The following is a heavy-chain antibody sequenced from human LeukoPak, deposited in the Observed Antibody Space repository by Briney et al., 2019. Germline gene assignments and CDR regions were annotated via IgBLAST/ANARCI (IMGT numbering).Heavy chain of an antibody. Sequence: ASVKVSCKASGGTFSSYAISWVRQAPGQGLEWMGGIIPIFGTANYAQKFQGRVTITADESTSTAYMELNSLRAEDTAVYYCARAAAGTRCDYWGQGTLVTVSS. CDR3: ARAAAGTRCDY. CDR1: GGTFSSYA. J-gene: IGHJ4*02. CDR2: IIPIFGTA. D-gene: IGHD6-13*01. V-gene: IGHV1-69*13.